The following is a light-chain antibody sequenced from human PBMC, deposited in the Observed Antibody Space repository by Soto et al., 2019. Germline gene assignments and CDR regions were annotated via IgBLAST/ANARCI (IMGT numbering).Light chain of an antibody. J-gene: IGKJ1*01. Sequence: DIVMTQSPDSLAVSLGERATINCKSSQRVLYSSSNKNYLAWYQQKPGQPPKLLIYWASTRESGVPDRVSGSGSGTDFTLTISSLQAVDVAVYYCQQYCSSPWTFGQGTKVEIK. CDR2: WAS. CDR1: QRVLYSSSNKNY. CDR3: QQYCSSPWT. V-gene: IGKV4-1*01.